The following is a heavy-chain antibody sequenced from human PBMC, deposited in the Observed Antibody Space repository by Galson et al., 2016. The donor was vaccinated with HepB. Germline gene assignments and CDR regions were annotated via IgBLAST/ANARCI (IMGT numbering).Heavy chain of an antibody. CDR3: ATKGKEWLVHGYFDH. CDR2: FYVGGNT. D-gene: IGHD6-19*01. J-gene: IGHJ4*02. V-gene: IGHV4-39*01. Sequence: SETLSLTCNVSGGSISSSGYYWGWIRQPPGKELEWIGTFYVGGNTYYNPSLKGRVTISADTSKNESSLKVTSVTAADTAIYYCATKGKEWLVHGYFDHWGQGTLVTVSS. CDR1: GGSISSSGYY.